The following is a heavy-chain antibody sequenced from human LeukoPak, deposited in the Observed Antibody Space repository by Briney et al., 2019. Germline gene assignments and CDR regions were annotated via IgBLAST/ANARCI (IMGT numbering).Heavy chain of an antibody. V-gene: IGHV4-59*02. CDR3: GRRTRSFSCTYDDDYYYYYMDV. D-gene: IGHD3-22*01. CDR1: GGSGSSDS. Sequence: SETLSLTCTVSGGSGSSDSWSWIRQPPGQGLEWIGYISYSGSTSYNPSLKSRVTISVDPSKSQLSLKLRSVTAADTAVYYCGRRTRSFSCTYDDDYYYYYMDVWGKGTTVIVS. CDR2: ISYSGST. J-gene: IGHJ6*03.